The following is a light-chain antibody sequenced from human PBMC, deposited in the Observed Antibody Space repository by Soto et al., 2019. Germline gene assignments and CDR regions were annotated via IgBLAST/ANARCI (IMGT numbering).Light chain of an antibody. CDR3: CSYAGSSPYV. CDR1: SSDVASYNL. Sequence: QSALTQPASVSGSPGQSITISCTGTSSDVASYNLVSWYQQHPGKAPKLMIYEVSKRPSGVSNRFSGSKSGNTASLTISGLQAEDEADYYCCSYAGSSPYVFGTGTKLTVL. J-gene: IGLJ1*01. CDR2: EVS. V-gene: IGLV2-23*02.